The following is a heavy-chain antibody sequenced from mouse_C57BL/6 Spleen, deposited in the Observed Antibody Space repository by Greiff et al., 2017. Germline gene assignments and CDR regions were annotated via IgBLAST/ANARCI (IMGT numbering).Heavy chain of an antibody. CDR1: GYTFTDYN. CDR3: ARRGAYYYGRDYAMDY. Sequence: EVQLQQSGPELVKPGASVKMSCKASGYTFTDYNMHWVKQSHGKSLEWIGYINPNNGGTSYNQKFKGKATLTVNKSSSTAYMALRSLTSEDSAVYYCARRGAYYYGRDYAMDYWGQGTSVTVSS. J-gene: IGHJ4*01. V-gene: IGHV1-22*01. CDR2: INPNNGGT. D-gene: IGHD1-1*01.